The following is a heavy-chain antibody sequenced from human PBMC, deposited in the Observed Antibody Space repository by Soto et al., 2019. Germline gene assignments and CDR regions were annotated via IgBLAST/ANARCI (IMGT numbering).Heavy chain of an antibody. Sequence: PSETLSLTCTVSCGSISSGGYYWSWIRQHPGKGLEWIGYIYYSGSTYYNPSLKSRVTISVDTSKNQFSLKLSSVTAADTAVYYCARMVVVAATVYYFDYWGQGTLVTVSS. V-gene: IGHV4-31*03. J-gene: IGHJ4*02. D-gene: IGHD2-15*01. CDR1: CGSISSGGYY. CDR2: IYYSGST. CDR3: ARMVVVAATVYYFDY.